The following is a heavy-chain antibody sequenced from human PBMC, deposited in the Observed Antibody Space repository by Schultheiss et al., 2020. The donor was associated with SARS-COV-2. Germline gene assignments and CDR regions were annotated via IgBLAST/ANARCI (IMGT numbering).Heavy chain of an antibody. CDR3: ARGEGYSYAYDY. J-gene: IGHJ4*02. CDR1: GGSISSGSYY. Sequence: SETLSLTCTVSGGSISSGSYYWSWIRQPPGKGLEWIGRIYTSGSTNYNPSLKSRVTISIDTSKKQISLNLRSLTAADTAFYYCARGEGYSYAYDYWGQGMLVTVSS. D-gene: IGHD5-18*01. V-gene: IGHV4-61*01. CDR2: IYTSGST.